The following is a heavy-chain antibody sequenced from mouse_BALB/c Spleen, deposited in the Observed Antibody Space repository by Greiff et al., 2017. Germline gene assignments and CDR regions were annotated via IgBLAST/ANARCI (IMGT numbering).Heavy chain of an antibody. Sequence: EVQLQQSGPGLVKPSQSLSLTCSVTGYSITSGYYWNWIRQFPGNKLEWMGYISYDGSNNYNPSLKNRISITRDTSKNQFFLKLNSVTTEDTATYYCARAGDYDEGYAMDYWGQGTSVTVSS. CDR1: GYSITSGYY. V-gene: IGHV3-6*02. D-gene: IGHD2-4*01. CDR2: ISYDGSN. J-gene: IGHJ4*01. CDR3: ARAGDYDEGYAMDY.